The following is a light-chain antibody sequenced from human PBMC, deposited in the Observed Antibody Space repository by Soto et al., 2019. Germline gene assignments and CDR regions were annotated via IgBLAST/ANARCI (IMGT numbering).Light chain of an antibody. V-gene: IGKV1-39*01. Sequence: DIQMTQSPSALTASVGVRVTITCRASQSISSWLAWYQQKPGEAPKLLIYAASRLQSGVPSRFSGSGSGTDFTLTINTLQPEDIATYYCQQSYSTPRFGGGTKVDIK. CDR2: AAS. CDR1: QSISSW. J-gene: IGKJ4*01. CDR3: QQSYSTPR.